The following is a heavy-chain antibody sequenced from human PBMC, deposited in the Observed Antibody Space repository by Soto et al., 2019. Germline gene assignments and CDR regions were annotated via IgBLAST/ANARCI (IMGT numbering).Heavy chain of an antibody. CDR2: ISWNSDRI. CDR1: GFTFDDYA. J-gene: IGHJ4*02. D-gene: IGHD3-10*02. V-gene: IGHV3-9*01. CDR3: AKDSRGTYVFYYFDY. Sequence: EVQLVESGGGLVQPGRSLRLSCAASGFTFDDYAMHWVRQAPGKGLEWVSGISWNSDRIGYADSVKGRFTISRDNAKNSLYLQMNSLRAEDTAFYYCAKDSRGTYVFYYFDYWGQGTLVTVSS.